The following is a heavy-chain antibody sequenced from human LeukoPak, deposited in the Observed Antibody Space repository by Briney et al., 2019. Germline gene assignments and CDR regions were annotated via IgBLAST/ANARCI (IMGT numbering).Heavy chain of an antibody. V-gene: IGHV3-23*01. CDR1: GFTFSSYA. Sequence: PGGSLRLSCAASGFTFSSYAMTWVRQAPGKGLEWASAISGNGDSTYYADSVKGRFTISRDNSKNTLFLQMNSLRAEDTALYYCAKTTPYSSSPYYFDHWGQGTLVTVSS. CDR2: ISGNGDST. D-gene: IGHD6-13*01. J-gene: IGHJ4*02. CDR3: AKTTPYSSSPYYFDH.